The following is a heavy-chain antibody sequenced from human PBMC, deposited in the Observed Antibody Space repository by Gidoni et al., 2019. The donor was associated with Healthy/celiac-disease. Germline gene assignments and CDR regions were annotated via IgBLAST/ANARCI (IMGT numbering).Heavy chain of an antibody. Sequence: EVQLLESEGGFVQPGGSLRLSCSASGFTFSSYAMSWVRHAPGKGLEWVSAISGSCGSTYYADSVKGRFTITRDNSKNTLYLKMNSMRDEDTAVYYCANGISQRWLTYPVDYWGQGTLVTVSS. V-gene: IGHV3-23*01. CDR1: GFTFSSYA. CDR2: ISGSCGST. CDR3: ANGISQRWLTYPVDY. D-gene: IGHD5-12*01. J-gene: IGHJ4*02.